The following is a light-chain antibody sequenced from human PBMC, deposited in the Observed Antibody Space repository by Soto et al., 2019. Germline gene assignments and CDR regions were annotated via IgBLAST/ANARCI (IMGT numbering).Light chain of an antibody. V-gene: IGKV3-20*01. J-gene: IGKJ3*01. CDR1: HSVSSNF. Sequence: EIVLTQSPGTLSLSPGERATLSCRASHSVSSNFLAWYQQNPGQAPRLLIYGASSRATGIPDRFSGSGSGTDFTLTISRLEPEDFAVYYCQQYATSPTFGPGTKVDI. CDR3: QQYATSPT. CDR2: GAS.